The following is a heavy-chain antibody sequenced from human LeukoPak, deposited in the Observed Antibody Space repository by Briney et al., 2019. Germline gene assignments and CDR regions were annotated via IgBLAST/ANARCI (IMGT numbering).Heavy chain of an antibody. CDR2: ITSGDTAI. D-gene: IGHD3-10*01. CDR1: GFTFSDYS. CDR3: ARSGGNSPVDY. Sequence: GGSLRLSCAASGFTFSDYSMSWIRQAPGKGLEWVSYITSGDTAIYYADSVKDRFTISRDNAKNSLFLQMNSLRAEDTAVYYCARSGGNSPVDYWGQGTLVTFSS. V-gene: IGHV3-11*01. J-gene: IGHJ4*02.